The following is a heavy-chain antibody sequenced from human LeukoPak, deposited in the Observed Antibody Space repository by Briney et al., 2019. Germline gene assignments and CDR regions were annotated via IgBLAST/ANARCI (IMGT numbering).Heavy chain of an antibody. CDR1: GFTFSSYR. D-gene: IGHD3-22*01. V-gene: IGHV3-7*04. CDR3: ARDPYDGSWGLCYFDY. CDR2: IKQDGSDK. Sequence: GGSLRLSCAASGFTFSSYRMSWVRQARGKGLEWVANIKQDGSDKYYVDSVKGRFTISRDNAKNSLYLQMNSLRAEDTAVYYCARDPYDGSWGLCYFDYWGQGNLVTVSS. J-gene: IGHJ4*02.